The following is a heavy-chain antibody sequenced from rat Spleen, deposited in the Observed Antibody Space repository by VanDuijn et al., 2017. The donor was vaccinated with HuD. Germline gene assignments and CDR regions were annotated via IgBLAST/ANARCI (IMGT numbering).Heavy chain of an antibody. J-gene: IGHJ4*01. CDR2: LWGDGRT. V-gene: IGHV2-1*01. CDR1: GFSLTRNS. CDR3: TRSDAAHYQILDA. D-gene: IGHD1-1*01. Sequence: QVQLKESGPGLVQPSQTLSLTCTVSGFSLTRNSVHWVRQPPGKGLEWMGGLWGDGRTDYNSVPKSRLSISRDTSKSQVFLKMNSLQTDDTAIYFCTRSDAAHYQILDAWGQGTSVTVSS.